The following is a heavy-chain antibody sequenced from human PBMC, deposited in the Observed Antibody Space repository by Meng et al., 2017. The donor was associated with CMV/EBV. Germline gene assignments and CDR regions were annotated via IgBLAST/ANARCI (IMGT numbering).Heavy chain of an antibody. J-gene: IGHJ4*02. CDR2: ISGSGGST. Sequence: GESLKISCAASGFTFSSYAMSWVRQAPGKGLEWVSAISGSGGSTYYADSVKGRFTISRDNSKNTLYLQMNSLKTEDTAVYYCTTDSLWGQGTLVTVSS. V-gene: IGHV3-23*01. CDR3: TTDSL. CDR1: GFTFSSYA.